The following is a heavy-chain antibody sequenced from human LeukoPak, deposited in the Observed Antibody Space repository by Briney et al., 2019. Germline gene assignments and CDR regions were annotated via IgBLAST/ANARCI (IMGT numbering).Heavy chain of an antibody. CDR1: GSTFSDYS. D-gene: IGHD2-15*01. CDR2: ISFDGTIK. Sequence: GGSLRLSCAASGSTFSDYSIHWVRQAPGKGLEWVASISFDGTIKYYADSVKGRFTVSRDNSKNTLYLQMNSLRAEDTAVYYCAKDSTTPFDLWGRGTLVTVSS. J-gene: IGHJ2*01. V-gene: IGHV3-30*04. CDR3: AKDSTTPFDL.